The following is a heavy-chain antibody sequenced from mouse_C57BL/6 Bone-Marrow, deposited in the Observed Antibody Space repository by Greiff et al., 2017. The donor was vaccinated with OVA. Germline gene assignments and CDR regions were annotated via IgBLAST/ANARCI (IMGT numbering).Heavy chain of an antibody. D-gene: IGHD1-1*01. CDR2: IHPSDSDT. CDR1: GYTFTSYW. V-gene: IGHV1-74*01. Sequence: VKLQESGAELVKPGASVKVSCKASGYTFTSYWMHWVKQRPGQGLEWIGRIHPSDSDTNYNQKFKGKATLTVDKSSSTAYMQLSSLTSEDSAVYYCAMGIYYYGSSPWFAYWGQGTLVTVSA. J-gene: IGHJ3*01. CDR3: AMGIYYYGSSPWFAY.